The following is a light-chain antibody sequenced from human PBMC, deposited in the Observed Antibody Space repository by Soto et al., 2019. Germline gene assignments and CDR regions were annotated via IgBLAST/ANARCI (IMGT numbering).Light chain of an antibody. CDR3: QQYNNRPPIT. J-gene: IGKJ5*01. Sequence: EIVMTQSPVTLSVSPGESATLSCRASQSVGSNLACYQQRPGQAPRLLIYGASTRATGIPVRFSGSGSGTEFTLTISGLQSEDFGVYLCQQYNNRPPITFGQGTRLESK. CDR1: QSVGSN. CDR2: GAS. V-gene: IGKV3D-15*01.